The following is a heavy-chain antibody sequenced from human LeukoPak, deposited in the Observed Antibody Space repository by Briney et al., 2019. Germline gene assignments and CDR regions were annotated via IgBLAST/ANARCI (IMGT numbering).Heavy chain of an antibody. CDR1: GFTFSSYW. Sequence: GGSLRLSCAASGFTFSSYWMHWVRQAPGKGLVWVSRINSDGSSTNYADSVKGRFTISRDNAKNTLYLQMNSLRAEDTAVYYCARAMVRGVPLDAFDIWGQGTMVTVSS. CDR3: ARAMVRGVPLDAFDI. D-gene: IGHD3-10*01. V-gene: IGHV3-74*01. CDR2: INSDGSST. J-gene: IGHJ3*02.